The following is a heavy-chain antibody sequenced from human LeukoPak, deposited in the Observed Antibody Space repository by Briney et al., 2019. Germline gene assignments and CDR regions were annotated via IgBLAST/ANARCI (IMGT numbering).Heavy chain of an antibody. CDR2: INSDGSIT. Sequence: PGGSLRLSCATSGFTFSSYWMHWVRQVPGRGLVWVSRINSDGSITDYADSVKGRFTIARDTAQNTLHLQMNSLRVEDTAMYYCARDPIGDFWSGFYLDVWGKGTTVTVSS. CDR3: ARDPIGDFWSGFYLDV. J-gene: IGHJ6*03. CDR1: GFTFSSYW. D-gene: IGHD3-3*01. V-gene: IGHV3-74*01.